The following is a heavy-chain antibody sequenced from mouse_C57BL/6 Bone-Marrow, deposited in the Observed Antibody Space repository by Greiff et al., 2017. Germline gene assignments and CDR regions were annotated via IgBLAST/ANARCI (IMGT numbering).Heavy chain of an antibody. Sequence: QVQLQQSGAELVRPGASVTLSCKASGYTFTDYEMHWVKQTPVHGLEWIGAIDPETGGTAYNQKFKGKAILTADKSSSTAYMELRSLTSEASAVYDCTPSYYYGSSYVPMDYWGQGTAVTVSS. J-gene: IGHJ4*01. CDR1: GYTFTDYE. V-gene: IGHV1-15*01. D-gene: IGHD1-1*01. CDR2: IDPETGGT. CDR3: TPSYYYGSSYVPMDY.